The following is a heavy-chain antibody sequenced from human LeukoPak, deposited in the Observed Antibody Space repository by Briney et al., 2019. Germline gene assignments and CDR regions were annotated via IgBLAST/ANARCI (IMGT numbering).Heavy chain of an antibody. J-gene: IGHJ6*02. Sequence: VASVKVSCKASGYTFSTYDFSWVRQAPGQGLEWMGWISSSNGKTNYAQILQGRVTMTTDTSTSTAYMDLRSLRSDDTAVYYCARGGGSTVNGMDVWGQGTTVTVSS. V-gene: IGHV1-18*01. CDR1: GYTFSTYD. CDR2: ISSSNGKT. D-gene: IGHD2-15*01. CDR3: ARGGGSTVNGMDV.